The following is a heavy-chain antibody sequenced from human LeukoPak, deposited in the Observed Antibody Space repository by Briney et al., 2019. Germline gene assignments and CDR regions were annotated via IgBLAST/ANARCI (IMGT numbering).Heavy chain of an antibody. V-gene: IGHV4-39*07. Sequence: SETLSLTCTVSGGSITSRIYYWGWIRQALGKGLEWIGSMYYSGSTYYDPSLKSRVSISVDTSKNQFSLKLSSVTASDTAVYYCARLFPYYYHYMDVWGKGTTVTVSS. J-gene: IGHJ6*03. CDR1: GGSITSRIYY. CDR3: ARLFPYYYHYMDV. CDR2: MYYSGST. D-gene: IGHD2-21*01.